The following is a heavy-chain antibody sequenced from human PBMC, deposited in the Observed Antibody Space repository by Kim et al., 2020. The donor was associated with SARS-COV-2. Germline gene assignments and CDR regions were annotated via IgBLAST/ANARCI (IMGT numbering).Heavy chain of an antibody. CDR2: ISGHTGNT. D-gene: IGHD3-16*01. J-gene: IGHJ4*02. CDR3: VGETDVMGAYFDY. V-gene: IGHV1-18*01. CDR1: GYTFSNYG. Sequence: ASVKVSCKASGYTFSNYGITWVRQAPGQGLEWMGWISGHTGNTIYAQRIQDRVTMTTDTSTSTAYMELRSLTSDDTAVYYCVGETDVMGAYFDYWGQGTLVTVS.